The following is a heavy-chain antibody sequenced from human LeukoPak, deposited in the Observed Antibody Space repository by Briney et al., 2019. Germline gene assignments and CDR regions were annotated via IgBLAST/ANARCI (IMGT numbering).Heavy chain of an antibody. CDR2: IGGGSVM. Sequence: PGGSLRLSCAASGFTFSSYAMHWVRQAPGKGLKWVSYIGGGSVMFYADSVKGRFTVSRDNARKSIYLQMSSLRVEDTAIYYCAKDRANWAIDDWGQGTQVTVSS. J-gene: IGHJ4*02. CDR3: AKDRANWAIDD. V-gene: IGHV3-48*01. CDR1: GFTFSSYA. D-gene: IGHD7-27*01.